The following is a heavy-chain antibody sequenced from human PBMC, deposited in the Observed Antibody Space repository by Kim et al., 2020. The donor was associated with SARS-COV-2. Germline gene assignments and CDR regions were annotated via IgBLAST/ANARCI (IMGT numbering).Heavy chain of an antibody. V-gene: IGHV4-39*07. Sequence: NPCRKRRVTRSVDTSKNQLYLKLSSVTAADTAVYYCARVGSTMVRGRFGYWGQGTLVTVSS. CDR3: ARVGSTMVRGRFGY. D-gene: IGHD3-10*01. J-gene: IGHJ4*02.